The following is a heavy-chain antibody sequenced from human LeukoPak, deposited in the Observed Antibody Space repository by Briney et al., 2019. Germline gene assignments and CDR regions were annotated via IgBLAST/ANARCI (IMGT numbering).Heavy chain of an antibody. CDR2: NSGSGGST. Sequence: PGRSLRLSCAAAGFTFRSYAMQWVRQAPGKGLEWVSGNSGSGGSTYYADSVKGRFTISRDNSKNTLYLEMNSLRAEDTAVYYCARRGGWYSLDYWGQGTLVTVSS. D-gene: IGHD6-19*01. CDR1: GFTFRSYA. V-gene: IGHV3-23*01. J-gene: IGHJ4*02. CDR3: ARRGGWYSLDY.